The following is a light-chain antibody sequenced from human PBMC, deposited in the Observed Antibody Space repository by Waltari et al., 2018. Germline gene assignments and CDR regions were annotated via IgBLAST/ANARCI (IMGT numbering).Light chain of an antibody. CDR1: SSNIGSNY. CDR2: RNN. Sequence: QSVLTQPPSASGTPGQRVTISCSGSSSNIGSNYLYWYQQLPGTAPKLLIYRNNQRPSGVPDRFSGSKSGTSASLAISGLRSEDEADYYCAAWDDSLVWVFGGGTKLTVL. CDR3: AAWDDSLVWV. J-gene: IGLJ3*02. V-gene: IGLV1-47*01.